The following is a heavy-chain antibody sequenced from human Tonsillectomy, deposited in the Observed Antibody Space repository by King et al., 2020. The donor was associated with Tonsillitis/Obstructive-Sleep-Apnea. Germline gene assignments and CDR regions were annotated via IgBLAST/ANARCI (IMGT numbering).Heavy chain of an antibody. V-gene: IGHV1-2*06. Sequence: QLVQSGAEVKKPGASVKVSCKASGYTFTGYYFHWVRQAPGQGLEWMGRIYPNSGGTNSAQNFPGRVTMTRDTSISTAYMELSRLRSDDTAVYYWARDRMVQGVNERDSYYYMDVWGKGTTVTVSS. J-gene: IGHJ6*03. CDR3: ARDRMVQGVNERDSYYYMDV. CDR1: GYTFTGYY. D-gene: IGHD3-10*01. CDR2: IYPNSGGT.